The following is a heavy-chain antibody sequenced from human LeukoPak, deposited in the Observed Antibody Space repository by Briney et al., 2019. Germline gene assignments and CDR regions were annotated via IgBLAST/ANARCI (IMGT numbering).Heavy chain of an antibody. CDR1: GYTFTSYY. D-gene: IGHD3-10*01. V-gene: IGHV1-46*01. CDR2: IDPSGDST. Sequence: ASVKVSCKASGYTFTSYYIHWVRQAPGQGLEWMGIIDPSGDSTSYAQKFQGRVTMTRDMSTSTLYMELSSLRSEDTAVHYCAESYRGFGPWGQGTLVTVSS. J-gene: IGHJ5*02. CDR3: AESYRGFGP.